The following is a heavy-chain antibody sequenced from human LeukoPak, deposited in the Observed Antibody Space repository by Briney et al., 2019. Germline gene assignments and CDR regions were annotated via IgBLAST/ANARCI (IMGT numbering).Heavy chain of an antibody. V-gene: IGHV4-34*01. D-gene: IGHD2-15*01. Sequence: PTETLSLTCAVYGGSFSGYYWSWIRQPPGKGLEWIGEINHSGSTNYNPSLKSRVTISVDTSKNQFSLKLSSVTAADTAVYYCARERLNCSGGSCYLIYYCYYMDVWGKGTTVTVSS. CDR2: INHSGST. J-gene: IGHJ6*03. CDR3: ARERLNCSGGSCYLIYYCYYMDV. CDR1: GGSFSGYY.